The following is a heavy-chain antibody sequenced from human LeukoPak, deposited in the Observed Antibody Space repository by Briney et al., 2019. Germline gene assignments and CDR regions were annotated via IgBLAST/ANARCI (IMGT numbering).Heavy chain of an antibody. V-gene: IGHV1-3*04. Sequence: ASVKVSCKASGYIFTSYPIHWVRQAPGQRLEWLGWINTGNGNTKYSQKFEGRVTVTRDTSATAAYMELSSLRSEDTAVYYCARDRAMADYWGQGTLVTVSS. D-gene: IGHD5-18*01. CDR1: GYIFTSYP. J-gene: IGHJ4*02. CDR2: INTGNGNT. CDR3: ARDRAMADY.